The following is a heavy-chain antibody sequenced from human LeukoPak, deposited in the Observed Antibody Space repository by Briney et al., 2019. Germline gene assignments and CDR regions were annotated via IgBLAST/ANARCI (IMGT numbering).Heavy chain of an antibody. Sequence: GRSLRLSCTASGFTFDDYTMSWVRQAPGKGLEWAGFIRTKTYGVTTEYAASVKGRFTISRDDSKSIAYLQMNSLKTDDTAVYYCTRGQYYFDYWGQGTLVTVSS. CDR1: GFTFDDYT. CDR3: TRGQYYFDY. V-gene: IGHV3-49*04. CDR2: IRTKTYGVTT. D-gene: IGHD6-19*01. J-gene: IGHJ4*02.